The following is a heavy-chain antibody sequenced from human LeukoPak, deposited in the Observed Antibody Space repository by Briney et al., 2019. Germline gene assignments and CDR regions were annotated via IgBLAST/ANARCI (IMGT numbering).Heavy chain of an antibody. CDR2: INHSGST. CDR1: GGSISSYY. CDR3: ARQIPYSKYDY. D-gene: IGHD4-4*01. J-gene: IGHJ4*02. Sequence: SETLSLTCTVSGGSISSYYWSWIRQPPGKGLEWIGEINHSGSTNYNPSLKSRLTISVDTSKNQFSLKLSSVTAADTAVYYCARQIPYSKYDYWGQGTLVTVSS. V-gene: IGHV4-34*01.